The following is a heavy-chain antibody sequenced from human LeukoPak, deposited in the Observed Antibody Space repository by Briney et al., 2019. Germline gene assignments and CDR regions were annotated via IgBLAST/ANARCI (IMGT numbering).Heavy chain of an antibody. D-gene: IGHD3-10*01. V-gene: IGHV3-21*01. CDR3: AKYPSRLGGVRVPFGYFDY. CDR1: GFTFSNYS. Sequence: PGGSLRLSCAASGFTFSNYSMNWVRQAPGKGLVWVSSISDSSSLIYYADSVKGRFTISRDNAKNSLFLQMNSLRDEDTAVYYCAKYPSRLGGVRVPFGYFDYWGQGTLVTVSS. J-gene: IGHJ4*02. CDR2: ISDSSSLI.